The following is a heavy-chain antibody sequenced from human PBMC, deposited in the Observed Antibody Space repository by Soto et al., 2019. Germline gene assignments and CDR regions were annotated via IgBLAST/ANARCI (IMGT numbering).Heavy chain of an antibody. J-gene: IGHJ4*02. V-gene: IGHV4-31*02. CDR3: ARNPHYYDSSGYALYYFDY. D-gene: IGHD3-22*01. Sequence: SWIRQHPGKGLEWIGYIYYSGSTYYNPSLKSRVTISVDTSKNQFSLKLSSVTAADTAVYYCARNPHYYDSSGYALYYFDYWGQGTLVTVSS. CDR2: IYYSGST.